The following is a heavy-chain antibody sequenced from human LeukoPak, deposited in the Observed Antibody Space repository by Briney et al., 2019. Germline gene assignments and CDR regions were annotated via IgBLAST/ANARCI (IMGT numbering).Heavy chain of an antibody. J-gene: IGHJ4*02. CDR2: IHTDGRTT. CDR3: VTESHSRSWYY. V-gene: IGHV3-74*01. D-gene: IGHD6-13*01. Sequence: GGSLRLSCAASGFTFSSYAMHWVRQVPGEGLVWVSYIHTDGRTTGYADSVKGRFTISRDNSKNTLYLQMSSLRAEDTAIYYCVTESHSRSWYYWGQGTLVTVSS. CDR1: GFTFSSYA.